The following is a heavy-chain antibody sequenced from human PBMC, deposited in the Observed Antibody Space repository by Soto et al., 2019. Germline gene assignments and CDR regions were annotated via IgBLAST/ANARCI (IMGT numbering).Heavy chain of an antibody. D-gene: IGHD2-15*01. V-gene: IGHV4-31*03. CDR1: GGSISSGGYY. CDR3: AREVGVVVDATQKYYFDY. Sequence: HVQLQESGPGLVKPSQTLSLTCTVSGGSISSGGYYWSWIRQHPCKVLKWIGYIYYSGRTYYNPSLKSRVTISIATAKNQFSLKLSSVTAADTAVYYCAREVGVVVDATQKYYFDYGVRRSLVTVS. J-gene: IGHJ4*02. CDR2: IYYSGRT.